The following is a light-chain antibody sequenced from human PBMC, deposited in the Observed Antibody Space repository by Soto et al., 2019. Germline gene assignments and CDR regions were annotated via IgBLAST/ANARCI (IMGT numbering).Light chain of an antibody. J-gene: IGKJ1*01. CDR3: QHYNNWPPWT. Sequence: EVVMTQSPATLSVSPGERATLSCRASQRISSNLAWYQQRRGQSPRLLIYGASTRAPGIPARFSGSGSETECTLTISSLQSEDFAVDYCQHYNNWPPWTFGQGNKVESK. V-gene: IGKV3-15*01. CDR1: QRISSN. CDR2: GAS.